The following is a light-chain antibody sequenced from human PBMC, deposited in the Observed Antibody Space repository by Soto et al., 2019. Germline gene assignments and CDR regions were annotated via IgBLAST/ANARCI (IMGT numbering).Light chain of an antibody. J-gene: IGLJ1*01. Sequence: QSVLTRPPSVSGSPGQSVTISCTGTSTDFVSYNRVSWYQQPPGTAPKLMIYEVSKRPSGVPDRFSGSKSGNTASLTISGLQAEDEADYYCSSYTSSSTHVFGTGTKVTVL. V-gene: IGLV2-18*02. CDR1: STDFVSYNR. CDR3: SSYTSSSTHV. CDR2: EVS.